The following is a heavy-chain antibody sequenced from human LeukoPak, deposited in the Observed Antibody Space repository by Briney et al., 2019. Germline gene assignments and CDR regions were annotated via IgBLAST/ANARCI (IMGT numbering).Heavy chain of an antibody. CDR1: GLTFRSYA. CDR2: ITGSSKSI. Sequence: GGSLRLSCAASGLTFRSYAMNWVRQAPGKGLEWVSSITGSSKSIYYADSVKGRFTISRDNAKNSLDLQMNSLRAEDTAMYYCAKENEYDFWTGSYFDYWGQGILVTVSS. J-gene: IGHJ4*02. V-gene: IGHV3-21*01. D-gene: IGHD3/OR15-3a*01. CDR3: AKENEYDFWTGSYFDY.